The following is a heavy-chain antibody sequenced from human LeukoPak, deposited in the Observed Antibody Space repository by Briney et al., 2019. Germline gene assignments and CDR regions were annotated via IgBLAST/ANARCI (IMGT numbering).Heavy chain of an antibody. Sequence: PSETLSLTCTVSGGSISSYYWSWIRQPPGKGLECIGYSYYSGSTNYNPSLKSRVTISVDTSKNQFSLKLSSVTAADTAVYYCVRVSAYYYDSSGYYSDAFDIWGQGTMVTVSS. V-gene: IGHV4-59*01. CDR2: SYYSGST. J-gene: IGHJ3*02. CDR1: GGSISSYY. CDR3: VRVSAYYYDSSGYYSDAFDI. D-gene: IGHD3-22*01.